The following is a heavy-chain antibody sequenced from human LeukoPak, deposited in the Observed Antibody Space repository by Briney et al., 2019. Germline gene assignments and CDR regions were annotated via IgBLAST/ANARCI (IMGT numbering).Heavy chain of an antibody. CDR2: IYSGDST. D-gene: IGHD1-26*01. CDR1: GFTVSSNY. V-gene: IGHV3-66*02. Sequence: PGGSLGLSCAASGFTVSSNYMSWVRQAPGKGLEWVSVIYSGDSTYYADSVKGRFTISRDNSKNTLYLQMNSLRAEDTAVYYCAKSGSYYFYFDYWGQGTLVTVSS. CDR3: AKSGSYYFYFDY. J-gene: IGHJ4*02.